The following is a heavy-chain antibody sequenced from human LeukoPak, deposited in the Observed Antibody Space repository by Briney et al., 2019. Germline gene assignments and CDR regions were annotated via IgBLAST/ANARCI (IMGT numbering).Heavy chain of an antibody. V-gene: IGHV3-21*01. J-gene: IGHJ3*02. D-gene: IGHD1-26*01. CDR2: ISSSSNYI. CDR3: ARDVGASAPDAFDI. Sequence: GGSLRLSCAASGFTFSTYNMNWVRQAPGKGMEWVSSISSSSNYIYYAVSVKGRFTISRDNAKTSLYLQMNSLRAEDTDVYYCARDVGASAPDAFDIWGQGTMVTVSS. CDR1: GFTFSTYN.